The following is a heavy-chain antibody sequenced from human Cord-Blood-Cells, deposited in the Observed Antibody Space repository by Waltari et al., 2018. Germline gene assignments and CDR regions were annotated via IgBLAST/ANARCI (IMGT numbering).Heavy chain of an antibody. CDR2: IKQDGSEK. J-gene: IGHJ6*02. V-gene: IGHV3-7*01. Sequence: EVQLVESGGGLVQPGGSLRLSCAASGFTFSSNWRSWVRQAPGKGLEWVANIKQDGSEKYYVDSVKGRFTISRDNAKNSLYLQMNSLRAEDTAVYYCARDSYYYYYGMDVWGQGTTVTVSS. CDR1: GFTFSSNW. CDR3: ARDSYYYYYGMDV.